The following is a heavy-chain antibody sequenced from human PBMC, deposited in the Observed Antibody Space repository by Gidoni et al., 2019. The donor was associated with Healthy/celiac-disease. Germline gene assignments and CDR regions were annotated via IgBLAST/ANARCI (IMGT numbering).Heavy chain of an antibody. D-gene: IGHD3-10*01. V-gene: IGHV3-23*04. CDR1: GFTFSSYA. CDR3: ARGYYYGSGSQTNDAFDI. J-gene: IGHJ3*02. CDR2: ISGGGGST. Sequence: EVQLVESGGGLVQPGGSLRLSCAASGFTFSSYAMSWVRQAPGKGLEWVSAISGGGGSTYYADSVKGRFTISRDNSKNTLYLQMNSLRAEDTAVYYCARGYYYGSGSQTNDAFDIWGQGTMVTVSS.